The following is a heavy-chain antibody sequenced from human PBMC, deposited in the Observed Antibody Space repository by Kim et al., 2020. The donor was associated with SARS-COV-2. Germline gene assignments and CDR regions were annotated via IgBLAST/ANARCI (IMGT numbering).Heavy chain of an antibody. J-gene: IGHJ4*02. Sequence: SETLSLTCTVSGGSISSSSYYWGWIRQPPGKGLEWIGSIYYSGSTYYNPSLKSRVTISVDTSKNQFSLKLSSVTAADTAVYYCAGGYYGSGSYPGGPYFDYWGQGTLVTVSS. CDR1: GGSISSSSYY. CDR2: IYYSGST. D-gene: IGHD3-10*01. CDR3: AGGYYGSGSYPGGPYFDY. V-gene: IGHV4-39*01.